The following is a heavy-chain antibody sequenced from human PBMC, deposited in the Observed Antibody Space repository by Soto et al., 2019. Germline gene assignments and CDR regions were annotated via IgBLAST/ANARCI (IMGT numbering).Heavy chain of an antibody. D-gene: IGHD2-2*01. CDR3: ARGPDIVVVPAAISHYYYYMDV. CDR2: ISSSGSTI. V-gene: IGHV3-11*01. CDR1: GFTFSDYY. Sequence: PGGSLRLSCAASGFTFSDYYMSWIRQAPGKGLEWVSYISSSGSTIYYADSVKGRFTISRDNAKNSLYLQMNSLRAEDTAVYYCARGPDIVVVPAAISHYYYYMDVWGKGTTVTVSS. J-gene: IGHJ6*03.